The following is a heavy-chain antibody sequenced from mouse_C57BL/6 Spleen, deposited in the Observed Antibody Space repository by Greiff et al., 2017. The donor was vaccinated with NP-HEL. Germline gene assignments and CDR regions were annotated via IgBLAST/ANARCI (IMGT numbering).Heavy chain of an antibody. CDR3: ARSGSLYYYAMDY. J-gene: IGHJ4*01. V-gene: IGHV1-52*01. Sequence: VQLQQSGAELVRPGSSVKLSCKASGYTFTSYWMHWVKQRPIQGLEWIGNIDPSDSETHYNQKFKDKATLTVDKSSSTAYMQLSSLTSEDSAVYYCARSGSLYYYAMDYWGRGTSVTVSS. CDR1: GYTFTSYW. D-gene: IGHD2-2*01. CDR2: IDPSDSET.